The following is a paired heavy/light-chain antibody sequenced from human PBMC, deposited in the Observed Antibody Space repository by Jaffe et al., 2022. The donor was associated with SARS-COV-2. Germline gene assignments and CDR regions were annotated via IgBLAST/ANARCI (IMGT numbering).Light chain of an antibody. CDR2: GAS. CDR1: QSVSSN. CDR3: QQYNNWPVLT. J-gene: IGKJ4*01. V-gene: IGKV3-15*01. Sequence: EIVMTQSPATLSVSPGERATLSCRASQSVSSNLAWYQQKPGQAPRLLIYGASTRATGIPARFSGSGSGTEFTLTISSLQSEDFAVYYCQQYNNWPVLTFGGGTKVEIK.
Heavy chain of an antibody. CDR1: GYTFTSYG. J-gene: IGHJ6*02. Sequence: QVQLVQSGAEVKKPGASVKVSCKASGYTFTSYGISWVRQAPGQGLEWMGWISAYNGNTNYAQKLQGRVTMTTDTSTSTAYMELRSLRSDDTAVYYCARNWRGIVVVPAERYYYYGMDVWGQGTTVTVSS. D-gene: IGHD2-2*01. CDR3: ARNWRGIVVVPAERYYYYGMDV. V-gene: IGHV1-18*01. CDR2: ISAYNGNT.